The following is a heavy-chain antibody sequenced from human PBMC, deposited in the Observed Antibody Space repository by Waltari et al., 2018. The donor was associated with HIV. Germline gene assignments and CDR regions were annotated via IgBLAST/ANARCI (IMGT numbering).Heavy chain of an antibody. J-gene: IGHJ4*02. CDR3: TRDHPLPSYCGGDCSFGDY. D-gene: IGHD2-21*02. CDR1: GFTFGDYA. Sequence: EVQLVESGGGLVKPGRSLRLSCTASGFTFGDYAMSWFRQAPGKGLEWVGFIRSKAYGGTTEYAASVKGRFTISRDDSKSIAYLQMNSLKTEDTAVYYCTRDHPLPSYCGGDCSFGDYWGQGTLVTVSS. V-gene: IGHV3-49*05. CDR2: IRSKAYGGTT.